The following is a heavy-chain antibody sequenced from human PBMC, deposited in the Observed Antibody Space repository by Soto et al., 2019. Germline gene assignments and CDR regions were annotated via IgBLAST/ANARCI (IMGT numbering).Heavy chain of an antibody. CDR3: ARDHSTYGSGSYLGNY. V-gene: IGHV1-69*13. J-gene: IGHJ4*02. CDR2: IIPIFGTA. D-gene: IGHD3-10*01. CDR1: GGTFSSYA. Sequence: SVKLSCKDSGGTFSSYAISWVRQAPGQGLEWMGGIIPIFGTANYAQKFRGRVTITADESTSTAYMEPSSLRSEDTAVYYCARDHSTYGSGSYLGNYWGQGTLVTVSS.